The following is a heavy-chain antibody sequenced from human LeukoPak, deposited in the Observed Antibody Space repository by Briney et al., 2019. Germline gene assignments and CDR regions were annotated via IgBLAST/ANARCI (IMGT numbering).Heavy chain of an antibody. CDR2: FDPEDGET. V-gene: IGHV1-24*01. CDR3: ATAVYSGYDWDY. CDR1: GYTLTELS. D-gene: IGHD5-12*01. J-gene: IGHJ4*02. Sequence: GASVKVSCKVSGYTLTELSMHWVRQAPGKGLEWMGGFDPEDGETIYTQKFQGRVTMTEDTSTDTAYMELSSLSSEGTAVYYCATAVYSGYDWDYWGQGTLVTVSS.